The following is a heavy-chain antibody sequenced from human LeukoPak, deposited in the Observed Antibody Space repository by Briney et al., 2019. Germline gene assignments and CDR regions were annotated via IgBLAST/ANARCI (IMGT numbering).Heavy chain of an antibody. CDR1: GFTFSSYA. Sequence: PGGSLRLSCAASGFTFSSYAMSWVRQAPGKGLEWISYITNGGTVYYADSVKGRFTLSRDDAKSSLYLQMNSLRAEDTAVYYCARDRYCSVWGQGTTVTVSS. D-gene: IGHD2-15*01. CDR3: ARDRYCSV. V-gene: IGHV3-48*04. J-gene: IGHJ6*02. CDR2: ITNGGTV.